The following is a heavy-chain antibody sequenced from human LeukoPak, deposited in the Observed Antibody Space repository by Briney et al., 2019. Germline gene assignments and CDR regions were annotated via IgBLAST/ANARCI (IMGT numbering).Heavy chain of an antibody. CDR2: IIPIFGTA. CDR3: ARGIRGYCSSTSCFSGVDP. D-gene: IGHD2-2*01. V-gene: IGHV1-69*05. J-gene: IGHJ5*02. Sequence: SVKVSCKASGGTFISYAISWVRQAPGQGLEWMGGIIPIFGTASYAQKFQGRVTITTDESTSTAYMELSSLRSEDTAVYYCARGIRGYCSSTSCFSGVDPWGQGTLVTVSS. CDR1: GGTFISYA.